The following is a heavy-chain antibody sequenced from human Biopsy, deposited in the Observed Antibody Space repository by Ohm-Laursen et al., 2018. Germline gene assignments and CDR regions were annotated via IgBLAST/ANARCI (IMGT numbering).Heavy chain of an antibody. CDR3: GRAVRNQLLTDP. CDR1: GYTSTSYD. V-gene: IGHV1-8*01. Sequence: SVKVSCEASGYTSTSYDITWVRQASGQGPEWIGWLNPVSGNSNFGQKFRGRVTVTSDTSISTAYMELSGLTSDDTATYYCGRAVRNQLLTDPWGQGTLVTVTS. D-gene: IGHD1-7*01. CDR2: LNPVSGNS. J-gene: IGHJ5*02.